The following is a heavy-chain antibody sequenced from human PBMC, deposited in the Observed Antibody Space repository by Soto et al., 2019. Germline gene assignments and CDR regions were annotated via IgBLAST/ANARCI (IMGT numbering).Heavy chain of an antibody. J-gene: IGHJ6*02. V-gene: IGHV3-48*04. CDR3: ARFQVAVKYYYYYYGIDV. Sequence: PGGSLRLSCAASGFTFSSHTMHWIRQAPGKGLEWVSYISSSGSTIYYADSVKGRFTISRDNAKNSLYLQMNSLRAEDTAVYYCARFQVAVKYYYYYYGIDVWGQGTTVTVSS. CDR1: GFTFSSHT. CDR2: ISSSGSTI. D-gene: IGHD4-17*01.